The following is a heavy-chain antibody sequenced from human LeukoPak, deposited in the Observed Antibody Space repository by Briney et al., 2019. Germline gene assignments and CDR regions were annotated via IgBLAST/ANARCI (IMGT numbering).Heavy chain of an antibody. V-gene: IGHV3-13*01. Sequence: GGSLRLSCAASGFTFSSYDMHGVRQATGKGLECVSAIGTAGDTYYPGSVKGEFTISRENAKNSWYLQMNNLRAANTSVYDFAXXXXGXXXXFDYXXQGTLVTVSS. CDR3: AXXXXGXXXXFDY. D-gene: IGHD6-19*01. CDR1: GFTFSSYD. J-gene: IGHJ4*02. CDR2: IGTAGDT.